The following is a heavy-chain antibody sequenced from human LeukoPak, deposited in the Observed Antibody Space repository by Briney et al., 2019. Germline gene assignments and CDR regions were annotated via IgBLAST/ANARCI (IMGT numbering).Heavy chain of an antibody. CDR1: GFTFSSYS. D-gene: IGHD3-10*01. J-gene: IGHJ4*02. V-gene: IGHV3-7*01. Sequence: GGSLRLSCVVSGFTFSSYSMIWVRQARGKGLQWVANMKKDGSETKYVESVKGRFTISRDNAKNSLYLQMNSLRAEDTAVYYCGRHRSGSGTYFIDYWGQGTLVSVSS. CDR2: MKKDGSET. CDR3: GRHRSGSGTYFIDY.